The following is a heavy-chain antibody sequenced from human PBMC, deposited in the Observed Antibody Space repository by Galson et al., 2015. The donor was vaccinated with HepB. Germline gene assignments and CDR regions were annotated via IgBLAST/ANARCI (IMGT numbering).Heavy chain of an antibody. CDR1: GFILSSYS. D-gene: IGHD2-8*02. V-gene: IGHV3-48*04. CDR3: ARPWWGGSLLGSTTLAY. CDR2: ISSMSSTI. Sequence: SLRLSCAASGFILSSYSMNWVRQAPGKGLEWVSYISSMSSTIYYADSVKGRFTSSRDNAKNSLYLQMNRLRAEGTAVYYCARPWWGGSLLGSTTLAYWGQGSLVTVSS. J-gene: IGHJ4*02.